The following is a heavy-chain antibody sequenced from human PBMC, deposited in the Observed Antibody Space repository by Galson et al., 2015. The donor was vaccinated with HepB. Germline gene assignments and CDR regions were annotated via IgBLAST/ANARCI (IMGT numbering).Heavy chain of an antibody. V-gene: IGHV2-5*02. CDR2: IYWDDDK. CDR3: AHMKRGATIVFDM. J-gene: IGHJ3*02. Sequence: PALVKPTQTLTLTCTFSGFSLRTSGVGVGWIRQPPGKALEWLAHIYWDDDKRYSPSPKTRLTITKDTSKNRVVLTVTKMDPVDTGTYYCAHMKRGATIVFDMWGQGTLVTVSS. D-gene: IGHD2-15*01. CDR1: GFSLRTSGVG.